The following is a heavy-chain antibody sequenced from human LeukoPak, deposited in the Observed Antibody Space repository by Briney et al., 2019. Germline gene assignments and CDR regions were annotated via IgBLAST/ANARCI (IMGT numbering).Heavy chain of an antibody. Sequence: SETLSLTCTVSGGSISSSSYYWGWIRQPPGKGLEWIGSIHYSGSTYYNPSLKSRVTISVDTSKNQFSLKLSSVTAADTAVYYCARGYCGGDCYSQFDYWGQGTLVTVSS. D-gene: IGHD2-21*02. CDR1: GGSISSSSYY. CDR3: ARGYCGGDCYSQFDY. CDR2: IHYSGST. J-gene: IGHJ4*02. V-gene: IGHV4-39*07.